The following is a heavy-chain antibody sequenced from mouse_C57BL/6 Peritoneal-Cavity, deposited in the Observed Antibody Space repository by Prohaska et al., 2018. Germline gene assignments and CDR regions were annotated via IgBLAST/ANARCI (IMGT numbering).Heavy chain of an antibody. CDR3: MRYGSYWYFDV. CDR2: IKSDGNEI. CDR1: GFTFSGFW. V-gene: IGHV11-2*01. J-gene: IGHJ1*03. Sequence: EVQLLETGGCLVQPGGSRGLSCEGSGFTFSGFWMSWVRQTPGKTLEWIGDIKSDGNEINYGPSKKDRFTILRDNDKSTLYLQMSNVRSEDTATYFCMRYGSYWYFDVWGTGTTVTVSS.